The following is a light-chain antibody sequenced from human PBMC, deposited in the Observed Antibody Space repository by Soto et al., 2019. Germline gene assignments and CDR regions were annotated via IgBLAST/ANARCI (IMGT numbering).Light chain of an antibody. Sequence: EIVLTQSPGTLSLSPGERATLSCRASQSVGSSLSWYQQKPGQAPRLLFYGASNRATAIPDRFSDSGFGTDFTLTITRLEPEDFAVYYCQQYGDSPQTFGPGTKVDIK. J-gene: IGKJ1*01. CDR2: GAS. CDR3: QQYGDSPQT. CDR1: QSVGSS. V-gene: IGKV3-20*01.